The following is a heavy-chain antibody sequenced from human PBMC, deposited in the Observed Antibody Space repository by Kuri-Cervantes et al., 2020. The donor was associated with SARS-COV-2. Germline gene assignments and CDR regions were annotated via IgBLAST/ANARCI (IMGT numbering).Heavy chain of an antibody. CDR2: FDPGDGET. V-gene: IGHV1-24*01. CDR1: GYTLTELS. J-gene: IGHJ5*02. D-gene: IGHD2-15*01. CDR3: ATAPAVVAANWFDP. Sequence: ASVKVSCKVSGYTLTELSMHWVRQAPGKGLEWMGGFDPGDGETIYAQKFQGRVTMTEDTSTDTAYMELSSLRSEDTAVYYCATAPAVVAANWFDPWGQGTLVTVSS.